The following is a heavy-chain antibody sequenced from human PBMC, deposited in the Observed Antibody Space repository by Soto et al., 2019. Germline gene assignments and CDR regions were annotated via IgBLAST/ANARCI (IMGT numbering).Heavy chain of an antibody. V-gene: IGHV1-24*01. J-gene: IGHJ4*02. Sequence: ASVKVSCKVSGYTLTELSMHWVRQAPGKGLEWMGGFDPEDGEKVYAQKFQDTVTMTEDTSTDTVYMELSSLRSEDTAVYFCATDAKGIAAAHFWGQGTLVTVSS. CDR3: ATDAKGIAAAHF. CDR1: GYTLTELS. D-gene: IGHD6-13*01. CDR2: FDPEDGEK.